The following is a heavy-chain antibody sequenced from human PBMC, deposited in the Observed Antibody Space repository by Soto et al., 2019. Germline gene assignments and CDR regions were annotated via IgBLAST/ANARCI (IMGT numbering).Heavy chain of an antibody. D-gene: IGHD3-22*01. CDR1: GASLSSISYY. CDR3: ARVGPWVPYYYDSSPYTFENWFDP. V-gene: IGHV4-39*02. CDR2: IFFTGST. Sequence: PSETLSLTCTVSGASLSSISYYWGWIRQPPGKGLEWVGIIFFTGSTYYNPSLNSRVTLSIDMTNNHVSLILNSVTAADTAVYYCARVGPWVPYYYDSSPYTFENWFDPWGQGTLVTVSS. J-gene: IGHJ5*02.